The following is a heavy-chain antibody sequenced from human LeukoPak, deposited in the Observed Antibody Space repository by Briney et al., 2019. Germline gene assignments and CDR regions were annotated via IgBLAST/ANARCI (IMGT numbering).Heavy chain of an antibody. CDR1: GYTFNSYA. V-gene: IGHV1-3*01. J-gene: IGHJ5*02. D-gene: IGHD2-15*01. Sequence: GASVKVSCKASGYTFNSYAMHWVRQAPGQRLEWMGWINVGNGNTKDSQKFQGRVTMTRNTSISTAYMELSSLRSEDTAVYYCARVATSNWFDPWGQGTLVTVSS. CDR2: INVGNGNT. CDR3: ARVATSNWFDP.